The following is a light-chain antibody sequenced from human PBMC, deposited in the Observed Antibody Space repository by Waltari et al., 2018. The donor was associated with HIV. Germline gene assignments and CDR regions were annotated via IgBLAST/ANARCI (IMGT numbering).Light chain of an antibody. J-gene: IGLJ3*02. CDR3: ALYMGSGTWV. CDR2: STN. Sequence: QTVVTQEPSFSVCPGATVTLPCDLSSGSVSSTHYTSWYQQPPGPAPRTLIYSTNTRSSWGPDRFSCSILGNKAALTTTGAQADEESVYYCALYMGSGTWVFGGGTKLTVL. V-gene: IGLV8-61*01. CDR1: SGSVSSTHY.